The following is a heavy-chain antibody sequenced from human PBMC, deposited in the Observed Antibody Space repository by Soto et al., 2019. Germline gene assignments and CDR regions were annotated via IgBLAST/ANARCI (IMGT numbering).Heavy chain of an antibody. CDR2: IIPIFGTA. Sequence: SVKVSCKASGGTFSSYAISWVRQAPGQGLEWMGGIIPIFGTANYAQKFQGRVTITADESTSTAYMELSSLRSEDTAVYYCARAIVGDPIHYYYGMDVWGQGTTVTVSS. D-gene: IGHD1-26*01. CDR3: ARAIVGDPIHYYYGMDV. CDR1: GGTFSSYA. V-gene: IGHV1-69*13. J-gene: IGHJ6*02.